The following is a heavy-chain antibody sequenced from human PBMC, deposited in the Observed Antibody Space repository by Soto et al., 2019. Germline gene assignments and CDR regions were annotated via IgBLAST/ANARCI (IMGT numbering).Heavy chain of an antibody. V-gene: IGHV1-18*01. D-gene: IGHD2-2*01. Sequence: ASVKVSCKASGYIFINYGITWVRQAPGQGLEWMGWISGYNGNTNYAQSLQGRVTMTTDTSTSTAYLELRSLRSDDTAMYYCARDEVPAANWLDRWGQGTLVTVSS. J-gene: IGHJ5*02. CDR1: GYIFINYG. CDR2: ISGYNGNT. CDR3: ARDEVPAANWLDR.